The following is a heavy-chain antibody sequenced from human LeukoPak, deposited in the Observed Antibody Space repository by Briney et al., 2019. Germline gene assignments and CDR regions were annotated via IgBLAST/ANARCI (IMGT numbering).Heavy chain of an antibody. V-gene: IGHV4-4*07. D-gene: IGHD1-1*01. CDR1: GDGFSLYY. Sequence: SETLSLTCNVSGDGFSLYYWSWIRQPAGKGLEWIGRVHPSGGANYNYSLRSRVILSVDSSKNQVFLRLTSVTVADTAVYYCARVLGVNDKYFDSWGQGTPVTVSS. CDR3: ARVLGVNDKYFDS. J-gene: IGHJ5*01. CDR2: VHPSGGA.